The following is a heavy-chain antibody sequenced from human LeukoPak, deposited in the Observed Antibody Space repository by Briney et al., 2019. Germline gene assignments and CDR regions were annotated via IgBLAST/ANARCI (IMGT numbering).Heavy chain of an antibody. CDR2: IIPIFGTA. CDR3: ARASGSYRHLDY. Sequence: GASVKVPCKASGYTFTDYYMHWVRQAPGQGLEWMGGIIPIFGTANYAQKFQGRVTITADKSTSTAYMELSSLRSEDTAVYYCARASGSYRHLDYWGQGTLVTVSS. J-gene: IGHJ4*02. CDR1: GYTFTDYY. V-gene: IGHV1-69*06. D-gene: IGHD1-26*01.